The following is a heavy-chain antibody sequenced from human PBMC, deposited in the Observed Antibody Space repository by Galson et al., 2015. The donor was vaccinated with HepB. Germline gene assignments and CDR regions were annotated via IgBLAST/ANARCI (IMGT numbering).Heavy chain of an antibody. CDR3: ARSGYDYAYYFDY. V-gene: IGHV3-30-3*01. CDR1: GFTFSNYA. D-gene: IGHD5-12*01. J-gene: IGHJ4*02. Sequence: SLRLSCAASGFTFSNYAIHWVRQAPGKGLEWVALISFDGSNKYYADSVKGRFTISRDNSRKIMDLQMNSLRREDTATYYCARSGYDYAYYFDYWGQGTLVTVSS. CDR2: ISFDGSNK.